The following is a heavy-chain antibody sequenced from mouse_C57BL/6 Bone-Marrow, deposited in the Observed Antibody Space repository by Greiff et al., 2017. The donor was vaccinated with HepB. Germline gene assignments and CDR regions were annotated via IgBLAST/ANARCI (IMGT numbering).Heavy chain of an antibody. V-gene: IGHV1-4*01. CDR3: ARRGSNPWYAMDY. D-gene: IGHD2-5*01. J-gene: IGHJ4*01. CDR1: GYTFTSYT. Sequence: VHLVESGAELARPGASVKMSCKASGYTFTSYTMHWVKQRPGQGLEWIGYINPSSGYTKYNQKFKDKATLTADKSSSTAYMQLSSLTSEDSADYYCARRGSNPWYAMDYWGQGTSVTLSS. CDR2: INPSSGYT.